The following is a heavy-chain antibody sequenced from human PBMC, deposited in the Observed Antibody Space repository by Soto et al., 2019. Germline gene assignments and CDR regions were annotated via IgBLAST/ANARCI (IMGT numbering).Heavy chain of an antibody. J-gene: IGHJ4*02. CDR3: ARDVVRSTAGDS. CDR2: ISPIFTRT. V-gene: IGHV1-69*01. D-gene: IGHD2-15*01. Sequence: QLQLVQSGTEVKEPGSSVKVSCKASGGTFSTSSFVWVRQGPGQGLECMGGISPIFTRTNFAQKFQGSVTFSADESTRTTYMELPSLTSEDTAIYYCARDVVRSTAGDSWGQGTLVTVSS. CDR1: GGTFSTSS.